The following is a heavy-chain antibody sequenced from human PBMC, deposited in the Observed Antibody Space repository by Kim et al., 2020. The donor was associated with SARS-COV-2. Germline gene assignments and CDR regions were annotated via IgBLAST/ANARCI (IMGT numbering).Heavy chain of an antibody. Sequence: GGSLRLSCAASGFTFSSYWMTWVRQVPGKGLEWVANIGQDGSWIYYADSVKGRFTISRDNAKNALYMQMNNLGAEDTAVFYCARTSLYDSGAYEDDWGQGNLVTVSS. CDR2: IGQDGSWI. CDR3: ARTSLYDSGAYEDD. CDR1: GFTFSSYW. J-gene: IGHJ4*02. V-gene: IGHV3-7*01. D-gene: IGHD3-22*01.